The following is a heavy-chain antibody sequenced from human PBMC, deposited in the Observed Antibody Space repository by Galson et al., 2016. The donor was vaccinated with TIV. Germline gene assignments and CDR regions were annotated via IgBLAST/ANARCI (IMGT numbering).Heavy chain of an antibody. Sequence: SVKVSCKASGYTFTDYYIHWVRQAPGQGLEWMGWINPKSGDTKYAQKFEGRVTMTRDTSISTVFMELSSLIYDDTAVFYCARERHMDYWRQGTLVTVSS. CDR3: ARERHMDY. CDR1: GYTFTDYY. V-gene: IGHV1-2*02. J-gene: IGHJ4*02. CDR2: INPKSGDT.